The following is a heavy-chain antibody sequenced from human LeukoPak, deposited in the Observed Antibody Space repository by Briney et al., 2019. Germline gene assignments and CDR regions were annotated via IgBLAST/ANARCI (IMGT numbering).Heavy chain of an antibody. V-gene: IGHV4-39*07. CDR3: ARASHDYGDYSHFDY. D-gene: IGHD4-17*01. Sequence: SETLSLTCTVSGGSISSSSYYWGWIRQPPGKGLEWIGSIYHSGSTNYNPSLKTRVTISVNKSKNQFSLKLSSVTAADTAVYYCARASHDYGDYSHFDYWGQGTLVTVSS. CDR2: IYHSGST. J-gene: IGHJ4*02. CDR1: GGSISSSSYY.